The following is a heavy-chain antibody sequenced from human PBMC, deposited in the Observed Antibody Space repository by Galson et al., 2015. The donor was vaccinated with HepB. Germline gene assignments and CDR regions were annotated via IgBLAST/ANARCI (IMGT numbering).Heavy chain of an antibody. CDR2: ISYDGSNK. V-gene: IGHV3-30*04. Sequence: SLRVSCAASGFTFSSYDIHWVRQAPGKGLEWVAVISYDGSNKYYADSVQGRFTISRDNSKNTLYLQLNSLRAEDTAVYYCAREYQGPDYWGQGTLVTVSS. CDR3: AREYQGPDY. J-gene: IGHJ4*02. CDR1: GFTFSSYD.